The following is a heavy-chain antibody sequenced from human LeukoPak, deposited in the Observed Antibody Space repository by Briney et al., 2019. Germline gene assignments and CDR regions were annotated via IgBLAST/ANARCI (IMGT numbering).Heavy chain of an antibody. CDR1: GFTFSSYA. CDR2: ISGSGGST. V-gene: IGHV3-23*01. Sequence: GGSLRLSCAASGFTFSSYAMSWVRQAPGKGLEWVSAISGSGGSTYYADSVKGRFTISRDNSKSTLYLQMNSLRAEDPAVYYCARDWGYCSGGSCYDYYGMDVWGQGTAATVSS. CDR3: ARDWGYCSGGSCYDYYGMDV. J-gene: IGHJ6*02. D-gene: IGHD2-15*01.